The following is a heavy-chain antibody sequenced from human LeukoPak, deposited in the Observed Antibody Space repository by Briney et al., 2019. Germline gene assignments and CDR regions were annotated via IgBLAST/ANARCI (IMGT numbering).Heavy chain of an antibody. D-gene: IGHD6-6*01. J-gene: IGHJ4*02. V-gene: IGHV3-23*01. CDR1: GFTFSSYA. Sequence: GSLRLSCAASGFTFSSYAMSWVCQVPGKGLDWVSAISGGGGSRYYADSVEGRFTISRDNSKNTLFLQMNSLRAEDTAVYYCAKDLSSSPADWSRRPFDYWGQGTLVTVSS. CDR2: ISGGGGSR. CDR3: AKDLSSSPADWSRRPFDY.